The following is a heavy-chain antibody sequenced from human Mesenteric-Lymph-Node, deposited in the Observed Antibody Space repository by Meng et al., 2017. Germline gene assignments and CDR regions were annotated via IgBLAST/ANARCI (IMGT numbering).Heavy chain of an antibody. V-gene: IGHV1-2*06. Sequence: ASVKVSCKASGYSFTDYYLHWVRQAPGQGLEWMGRIYPKNGGTNYAQKFQGRVSLSGETSTNTAYMELSGLLSDDTAVYYCARSGAFVRMIYGMCDWGQGTQVTVSS. CDR1: GYSFTDYY. CDR3: ARSGAFVRMIYGMCD. J-gene: IGHJ4*02. CDR2: IYPKNGGT. D-gene: IGHD3/OR15-3a*01.